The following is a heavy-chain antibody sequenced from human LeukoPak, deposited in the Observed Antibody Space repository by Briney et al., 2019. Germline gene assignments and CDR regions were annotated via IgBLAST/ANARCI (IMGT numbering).Heavy chain of an antibody. CDR3: AKKIAVAGTVDY. J-gene: IGHJ4*02. D-gene: IGHD6-19*01. Sequence: PGGSLRLSSAASGFTFSSYAMSWVRQAPGKGLEWVSAISGSGGSTYHADSVKGRFTISRDNSKNTLYLQMNSLRAEDTAVYYCAKKIAVAGTVDYWGQGTLVTVSS. CDR1: GFTFSSYA. CDR2: ISGSGGST. V-gene: IGHV3-23*01.